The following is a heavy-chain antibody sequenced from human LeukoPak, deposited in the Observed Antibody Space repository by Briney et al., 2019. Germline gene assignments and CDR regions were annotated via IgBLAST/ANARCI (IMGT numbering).Heavy chain of an antibody. CDR2: IYYSGST. CDR1: GGSISSYY. Sequence: SETLSLTCTVSGGSISSYYWSWIRQPPGKGLEWIGYIYYSGSTNYNPSLKSRLSISVDTSKNQFSLKLSSVTAADTAVYYCARVVGASRDDAFDIWGQGTMVTVSS. J-gene: IGHJ3*02. CDR3: ARVVGASRDDAFDI. D-gene: IGHD1-26*01. V-gene: IGHV4-59*12.